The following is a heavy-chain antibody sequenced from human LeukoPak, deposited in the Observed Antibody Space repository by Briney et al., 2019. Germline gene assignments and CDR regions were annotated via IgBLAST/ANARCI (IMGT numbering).Heavy chain of an antibody. D-gene: IGHD3-16*02. CDR1: GFTFSDYY. Sequence: PGGSLRLSCAASGFTFSDYYMSWIRQAPGKGLEWVSYISSSSSYTNYADSVKGRFTISRDNAKNSLYLQMNSLRDEDTAVYYCAGYYDYVWGSYRYKGPFDYWGQGTLVTVSS. CDR2: ISSSSSYT. J-gene: IGHJ4*02. V-gene: IGHV3-11*06. CDR3: AGYYDYVWGSYRYKGPFDY.